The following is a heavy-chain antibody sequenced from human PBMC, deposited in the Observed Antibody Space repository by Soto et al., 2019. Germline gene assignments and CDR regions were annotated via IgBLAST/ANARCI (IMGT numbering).Heavy chain of an antibody. V-gene: IGHV1-69*13. CDR2: IVPIFGTT. J-gene: IGHJ6*02. CDR3: AANSLGGGSQGDV. D-gene: IGHD3-10*01. CDR1: GDTFSSYS. Sequence: SVKVSCKASGDTFSSYSISSVRQAPGQGLEWMGGIVPIFGTTVYAPRLQGRLTITADGPTSTSYMELSGLTFEDTAVYYCAANSLGGGSQGDVWGQGTTVTVSS.